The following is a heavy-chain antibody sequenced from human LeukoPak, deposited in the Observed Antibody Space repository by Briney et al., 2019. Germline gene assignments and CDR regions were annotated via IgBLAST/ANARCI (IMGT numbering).Heavy chain of an antibody. V-gene: IGHV3-33*01. Sequence: GGSLRPSCAASGFTFSSYGMHWVRQAPGKGLEWVAVIWYDGSNKYYADSVKGRFTISRDNSKNTLYLQMNSLRAEDTAVYYCARDRRTGLRYFDWLPDYWGQGTLVTVSS. CDR1: GFTFSSYG. J-gene: IGHJ4*02. D-gene: IGHD3-9*01. CDR2: IWYDGSNK. CDR3: ARDRRTGLRYFDWLPDY.